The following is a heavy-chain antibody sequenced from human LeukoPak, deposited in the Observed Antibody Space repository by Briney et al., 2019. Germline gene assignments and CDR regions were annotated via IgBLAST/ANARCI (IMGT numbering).Heavy chain of an antibody. V-gene: IGHV4-61*01. J-gene: IGHJ3*02. CDR2: IYYSGST. Sequence: PSETLSLTCTVSGYSISSGYYWSWIRQPPGKGLEWIGYIYYSGSTNYNPSLKSRVTISVDTSKNQFSLKLSSVTAADTAAYHCARGGRFVGIGAFDIWGQGTMVTVSS. CDR3: ARGGRFVGIGAFDI. CDR1: GYSISSGYY. D-gene: IGHD7-27*01.